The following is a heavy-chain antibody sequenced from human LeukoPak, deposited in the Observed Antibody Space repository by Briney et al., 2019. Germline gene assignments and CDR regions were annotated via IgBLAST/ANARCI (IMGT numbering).Heavy chain of an antibody. V-gene: IGHV3-73*01. CDR1: GFTFSGSA. CDR3: TRQIGPYYLDY. J-gene: IGHJ4*02. CDR2: IRSKANSYAT. Sequence: PGGSLKLSCAASGFTFSGSAMHWVRQASGKGLEWVGRIRSKANSYATAYAASVKGRFTISRDDSKNTAYLQMNSLKTEDTAVYYCTRQIGPYYLDYWGQGTLVTVSS.